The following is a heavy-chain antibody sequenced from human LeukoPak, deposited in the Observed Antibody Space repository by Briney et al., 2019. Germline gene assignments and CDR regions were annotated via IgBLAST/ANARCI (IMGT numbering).Heavy chain of an antibody. CDR2: IYPGDSDT. V-gene: IGHV5-51*01. J-gene: IGHJ4*02. CDR1: GYSFTNYW. D-gene: IGHD6-19*01. CDR3: ARRKGAVAAFDY. Sequence: GESLKISCKGSGYSFTNYWIAWVRQMPGKGLEWMGIIYPGDSDTRYSPSFQGQVTISADKSISTAYLQWTSLKASGTAMYYCARRKGAVAAFDYWGQGTLVTVSS.